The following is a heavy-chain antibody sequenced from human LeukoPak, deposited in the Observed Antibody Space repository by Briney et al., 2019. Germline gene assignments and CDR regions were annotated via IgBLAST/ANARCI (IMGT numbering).Heavy chain of an antibody. Sequence: ASVKVSCKASGGTFSSYAIGWVRQAPGQGLEWMGGIIPIFGTANYAQKFQGRVTMTRNTSISTAYMELSSLRSEDTAVYYCARGLNHITIFGVVVKDPLTDFDYWGQGTLVTVSS. V-gene: IGHV1-69*05. CDR1: GGTFSSYA. J-gene: IGHJ4*02. CDR3: ARGLNHITIFGVVVKDPLTDFDY. CDR2: IIPIFGTA. D-gene: IGHD3-3*01.